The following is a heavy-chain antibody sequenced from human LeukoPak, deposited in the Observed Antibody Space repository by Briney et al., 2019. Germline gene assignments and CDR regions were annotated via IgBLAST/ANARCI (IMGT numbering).Heavy chain of an antibody. V-gene: IGHV4-30-2*01. CDR2: IYHSGST. D-gene: IGHD3-10*01. CDR3: ARAGRRGGFDY. Sequence: PSETLSLTCAVSGGSISSGGYSWSWIRQPPGKGLEWIGYIYHSGSTYYNPSLKSRATISVDRSKNQFSLKLSSVTAADTAVYYCARAGRRGGFDYWGQGTLVTVSS. J-gene: IGHJ4*02. CDR1: GGSISSGGYS.